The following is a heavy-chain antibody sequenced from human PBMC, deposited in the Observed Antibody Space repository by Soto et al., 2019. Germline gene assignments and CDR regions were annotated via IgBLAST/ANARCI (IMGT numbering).Heavy chain of an antibody. Sequence: GGSLRLSCAASGFIFSNYAMHWVRQAPGKGLEYVSAISSHGDSTYYANSVKGRFTISRDNSKNTLYLQMGSLRTEDMAVYYCARRDGYNSDYWGQGTLVTVSS. J-gene: IGHJ4*02. CDR3: ARRDGYNSDY. V-gene: IGHV3-64*01. D-gene: IGHD5-12*01. CDR2: ISSHGDST. CDR1: GFIFSNYA.